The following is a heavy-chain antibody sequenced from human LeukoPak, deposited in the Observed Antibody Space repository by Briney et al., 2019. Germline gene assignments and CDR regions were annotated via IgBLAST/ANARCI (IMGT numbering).Heavy chain of an antibody. D-gene: IGHD5-18*01. J-gene: IGHJ4*02. CDR3: ARAPPGYSYGPFDH. V-gene: IGHV4-59*01. Sequence: SETLSLTCTVSGGSISSYYWSWIRQPPGKGLEWIGYIYYSGSTNYNPSLKSRVTISVDTSKNQFSLKLSSVTAADTAVYYCARAPPGYSYGPFDHWGQGTLVTVSS. CDR2: IYYSGST. CDR1: GGSISSYY.